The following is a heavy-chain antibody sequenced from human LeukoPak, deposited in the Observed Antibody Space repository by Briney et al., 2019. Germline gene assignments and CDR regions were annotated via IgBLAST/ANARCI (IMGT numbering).Heavy chain of an antibody. J-gene: IGHJ4*02. CDR2: IRYDGSNK. CDR3: AKVGSTGGRITMVRGGNDY. Sequence: GGSLRLSCAASGFTFSSYGMHWVRQAPGKGLEWVAFIRYDGSNKYYADSVKGRFTISRDNSKNTLYLQMNSLRAEDTAVYYCAKVGSTGGRITMVRGGNDYWGQGTLVTVSS. V-gene: IGHV3-30*02. D-gene: IGHD3-10*01. CDR1: GFTFSSYG.